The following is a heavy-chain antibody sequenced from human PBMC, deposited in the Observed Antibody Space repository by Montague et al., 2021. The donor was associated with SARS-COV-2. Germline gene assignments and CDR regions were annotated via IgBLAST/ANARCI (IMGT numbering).Heavy chain of an antibody. D-gene: IGHD3-10*01. CDR1: GDSVSRSY. Sequence: SETLSLTCTVAGDSVSRSYWNWIRQSPGKGLEWIGNIYYYGSVXXXPSXKGRLSISLDTSKNQLSLTLTPVTAAGTATYYCARQITMVREPFDSWGQGTLVLVSS. CDR3: ARQITMVREPFDS. V-gene: IGHV4-59*08. J-gene: IGHJ4*02. CDR2: IYYYGSV.